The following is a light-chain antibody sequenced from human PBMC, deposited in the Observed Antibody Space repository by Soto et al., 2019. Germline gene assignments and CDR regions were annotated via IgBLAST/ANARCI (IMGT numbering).Light chain of an antibody. V-gene: IGKV3-15*01. CDR1: QSVSSN. CDR2: GAS. Sequence: EIVMTQSPATLSVSPGERATLSCRASQSVSSNLAWYQQKPCQAPRLLIYGASTRATGIPARFSGSGSGTDSTPTASRLQSEDFAVYYCQQYNNWGTFGQGTKVEIK. CDR3: QQYNNWGT. J-gene: IGKJ1*01.